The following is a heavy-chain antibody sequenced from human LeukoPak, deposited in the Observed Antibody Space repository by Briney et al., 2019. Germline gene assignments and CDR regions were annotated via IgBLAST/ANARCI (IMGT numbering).Heavy chain of an antibody. CDR1: GGSISSGDYY. CDR3: ARDQSYCSGGSCYSDAFDI. CDR2: IYYSGST. J-gene: IGHJ3*02. D-gene: IGHD2-15*01. Sequence: PSETLSLTCTVSGGSISSGDYYWSWIRQPPGKGLEWIGYIYYSGSTYYNPSLKSRVTISVDTSKNQFSLKLSSVTAADTAVYYCARDQSYCSGGSCYSDAFDIWGQGTMVTVSS. V-gene: IGHV4-30-4*02.